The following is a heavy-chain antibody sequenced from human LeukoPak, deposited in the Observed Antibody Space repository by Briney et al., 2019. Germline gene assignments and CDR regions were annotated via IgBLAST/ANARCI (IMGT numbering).Heavy chain of an antibody. CDR1: GGSFSGYY. CDR2: INHNGST. V-gene: IGHV4-34*01. CDR3: ARGLIAVAPRRAFDI. Sequence: SETLSLTCAVYGGSFSGYYWSWIRQPPGKGLEWIGEINHNGSTNYNPSLKSRVTISVDTSKNQFSLKLSSVTAADTAVYYCARGLIAVAPRRAFDIWGQGTMVTVSS. D-gene: IGHD6-19*01. J-gene: IGHJ3*02.